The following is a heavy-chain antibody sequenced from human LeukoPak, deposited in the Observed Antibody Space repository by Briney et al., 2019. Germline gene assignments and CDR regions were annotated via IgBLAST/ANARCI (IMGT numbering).Heavy chain of an antibody. V-gene: IGHV4-59*08. Sequence: SETLSLTCTVSGGSITSYYWSWIRQPPGKGLEWIGYIYSSGSTNYNPSLKSRVTMSVDTSKNQFSLKVNSVTAADTAAYYCARHLRGSYYFDYWGQGTLVTVSS. CDR1: GGSITSYY. D-gene: IGHD1-26*01. CDR3: ARHLRGSYYFDY. J-gene: IGHJ4*02. CDR2: IYSSGST.